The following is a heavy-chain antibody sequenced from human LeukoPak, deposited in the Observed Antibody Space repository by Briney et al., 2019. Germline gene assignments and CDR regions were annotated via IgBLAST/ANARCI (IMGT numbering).Heavy chain of an antibody. CDR3: AKKFGAFAI. Sequence: GGSLRLSCAASGFTFSNYGVHWVRQAPGKGLEWVALISYDGSNEYYADSVKGRFTISRDNSKNTLYLQMNSLRVEDTAVYYCAKKFGAFAIWGQGTMVTVSS. CDR1: GFTFSNYG. J-gene: IGHJ3*02. CDR2: ISYDGSNE. V-gene: IGHV3-30*18. D-gene: IGHD3-10*01.